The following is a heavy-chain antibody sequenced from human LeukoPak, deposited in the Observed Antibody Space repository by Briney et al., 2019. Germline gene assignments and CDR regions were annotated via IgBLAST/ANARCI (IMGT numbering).Heavy chain of an antibody. Sequence: GGSLRLSCAASGFTFSSYSMNWVRQAPGKGLEWVSYISSSSSTIYYADSVKGRFTISRDNSKNTLYLQMNSLRADDTAVFYCARAAYCSSTSCYRSYGLDVWGQGTTVTVSS. CDR3: ARAAYCSSTSCYRSYGLDV. D-gene: IGHD2-2*01. CDR2: ISSSSSTI. J-gene: IGHJ6*02. V-gene: IGHV3-48*01. CDR1: GFTFSSYS.